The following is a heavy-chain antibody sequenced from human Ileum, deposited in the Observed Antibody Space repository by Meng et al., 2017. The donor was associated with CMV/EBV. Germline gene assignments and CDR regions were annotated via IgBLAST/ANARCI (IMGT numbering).Heavy chain of an antibody. Sequence: GGSLRLSCEVSGFTFSSHGMHWVRQAPGKGLDWVAWIRNDGNSQLYADSVRGRFTVSRDSSQTTVDLQMNSLRPDDTAIYFCAKGRVSRWELLDHWGQGTLVTVSS. CDR2: IRNDGNSQ. D-gene: IGHD1-26*01. J-gene: IGHJ4*02. V-gene: IGHV3-30*02. CDR1: GFTFSSHG. CDR3: AKGRVSRWELLDH.